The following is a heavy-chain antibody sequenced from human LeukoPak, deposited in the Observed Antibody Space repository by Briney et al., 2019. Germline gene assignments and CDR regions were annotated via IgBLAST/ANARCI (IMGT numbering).Heavy chain of an antibody. D-gene: IGHD2-21*02. V-gene: IGHV4-59*01. CDR2: IYYSGST. CDR1: GGSISSYY. Sequence: SETLSLTCTVSGGSISSYYWSWIRQPPGKGLEWIGYIYYSGSTNYNPSLKSRVTISVDTSKNQFSLKLSSVTAADTAVYYCARAYCVGDCSVLHIYFDNWGQGTLVTVSS. CDR3: ARAYCVGDCSVLHIYFDN. J-gene: IGHJ4*02.